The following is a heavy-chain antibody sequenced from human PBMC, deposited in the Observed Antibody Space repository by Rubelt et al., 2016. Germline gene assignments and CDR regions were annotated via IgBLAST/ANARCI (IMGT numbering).Heavy chain of an antibody. CDR2: INAGTGHT. V-gene: IGHV1-3*01. CDR1: GYTFTSYA. D-gene: IGHD6-13*01. CDR3: ARGLGLGYSSSWFNWFDP. Sequence: QVQLVQSGAEVKKPGASVKVSCKASGYTFTSYAMHWVRQAPGQRLEWMGWINAGTGHTKSSQKFQGRVTITRETSASTAYMELSSLRSEDTAVYYCARGLGLGYSSSWFNWFDPWGQGTLVTVSS. J-gene: IGHJ5*02.